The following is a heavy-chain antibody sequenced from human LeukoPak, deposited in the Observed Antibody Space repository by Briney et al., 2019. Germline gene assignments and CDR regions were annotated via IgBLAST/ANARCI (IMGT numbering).Heavy chain of an antibody. CDR1: GYSFTSYW. D-gene: IGHD6-13*01. J-gene: IGHJ4*02. V-gene: IGHV5-51*01. CDR2: IYPGDSDT. Sequence: ESLKISCKGSGYSFTSYWIGWVRQMPGKGLEWMGIIYPGDSDTRYSPSFQGQVTISADKSISTAYLQWSSLKASDTAMYYCARQYSSSQLFNSPYYFDYWGQGTLVTVSS. CDR3: ARQYSSSQLFNSPYYFDY.